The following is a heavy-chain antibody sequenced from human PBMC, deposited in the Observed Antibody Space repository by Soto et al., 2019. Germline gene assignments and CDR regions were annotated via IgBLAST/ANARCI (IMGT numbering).Heavy chain of an antibody. CDR3: AKKGGDWKYYYYYGMDV. CDR1: GFTFSSYG. J-gene: IGHJ6*02. V-gene: IGHV3-30*18. D-gene: IGHD2-21*02. Sequence: PGGSLRLSCAASGFTFSSYGMHWVRQAPGKGLEWVAVISYDGSNKYYADSVKGRFTISRDNSKNTLYLQMNSLRAEDTAVYYCAKKGGDWKYYYYYGMDVWGQGTTVTVSS. CDR2: ISYDGSNK.